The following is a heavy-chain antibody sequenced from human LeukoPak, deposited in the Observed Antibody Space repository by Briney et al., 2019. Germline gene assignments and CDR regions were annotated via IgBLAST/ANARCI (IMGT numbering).Heavy chain of an antibody. J-gene: IGHJ4*02. D-gene: IGHD6-19*01. Sequence: GGSLRLSCAASGFTVSNNYMSWVRQAPGKGLEWVSIIYSSDNTYYADAVKGRFTISRDNSKNTLFLQMNGLRAEDTAVYYCARGITNIAVGDYWGQGTLVTVSS. CDR1: GFTVSNNY. CDR2: IYSSDNT. V-gene: IGHV3-53*01. CDR3: ARGITNIAVGDY.